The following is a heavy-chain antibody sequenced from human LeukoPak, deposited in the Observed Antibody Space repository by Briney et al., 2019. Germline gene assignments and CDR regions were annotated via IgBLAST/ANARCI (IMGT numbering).Heavy chain of an antibody. CDR1: GFTFSSYG. V-gene: IGHV3-30*18. CDR3: AKDNAYYYADY. D-gene: IGHD3-10*01. Sequence: GGSLRLSCAASGFTFSSYGMHWVRQAPGKGGEWVAVISYDGSNKYYADPVKGRFTISRDNSKNTLYLQMNSLRAEDTAVYYCAKDNAYYYADYWGQGTLVTVSS. CDR2: ISYDGSNK. J-gene: IGHJ4*02.